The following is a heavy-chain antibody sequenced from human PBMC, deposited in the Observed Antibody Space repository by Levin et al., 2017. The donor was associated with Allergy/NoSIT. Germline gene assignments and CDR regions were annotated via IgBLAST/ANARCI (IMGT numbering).Heavy chain of an antibody. CDR3: ARDWRSNWVDY. CDR1: GGSISSSSYY. CDR2: IYYSGST. Sequence: SETLSLTCTVSGGSISSSSYYWGWIRQPPGKGLEWIGSIYYSGSTYYNPSLKSRVTISVDTSKNQFSLKLSSVTAADTAVYYCARDWRSNWVDYWGQGTLVTVSS. V-gene: IGHV4-39*07. J-gene: IGHJ4*02. D-gene: IGHD7-27*01.